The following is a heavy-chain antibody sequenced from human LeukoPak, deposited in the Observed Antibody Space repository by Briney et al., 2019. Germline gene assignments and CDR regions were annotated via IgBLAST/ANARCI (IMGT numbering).Heavy chain of an antibody. Sequence: GASVKVSCKASGYTFTSYYMNWVRQAPGQGLEWMGIINPSGGSTSYAQKFQGRVTITADESTSTAYMELSSLRSEDTAVYYCARVPVDYYGSGSSLYYFDYWGQGTLVTVSS. CDR1: GYTFTSYY. J-gene: IGHJ4*02. CDR2: INPSGGST. D-gene: IGHD3-10*01. V-gene: IGHV1-46*01. CDR3: ARVPVDYYGSGSSLYYFDY.